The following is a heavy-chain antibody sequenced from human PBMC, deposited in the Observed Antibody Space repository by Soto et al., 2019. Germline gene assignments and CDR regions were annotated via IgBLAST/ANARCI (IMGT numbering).Heavy chain of an antibody. V-gene: IGHV3-30*18. CDR3: AKDLGHGGRGAFDF. CDR1: GFTFSSYG. J-gene: IGHJ3*01. Sequence: QVQLVESGGGVVQPGRSLRLSCAASGFTFSSYGMHWVRRAPGKGLEWVAVISYDGSNKYYADSVKGRFTISRDNSKNTLYLQMNSLRAEDTAVYYCAKDLGHGGRGAFDFWGQGTMVTVSS. D-gene: IGHD7-27*01. CDR2: ISYDGSNK.